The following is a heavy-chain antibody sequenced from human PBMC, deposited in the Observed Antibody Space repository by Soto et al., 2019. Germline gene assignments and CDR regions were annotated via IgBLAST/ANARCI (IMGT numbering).Heavy chain of an antibody. Sequence: EVQLLESGGGLVQPGGSLRLSCAASAFTFNTYAMGWVRQAPGKGLEWVSAISVSGGGTYYADSVKGRFTISRDTSKYTLYLHMNSLRADDTAVYYCAKSVGASPYYFDYWGRGTLVTVSS. J-gene: IGHJ4*02. CDR1: AFTFNTYA. D-gene: IGHD1-26*01. V-gene: IGHV3-23*01. CDR3: AKSVGASPYYFDY. CDR2: ISVSGGGT.